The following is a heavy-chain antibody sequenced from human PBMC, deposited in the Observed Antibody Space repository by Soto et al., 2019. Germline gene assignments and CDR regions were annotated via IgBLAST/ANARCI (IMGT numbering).Heavy chain of an antibody. CDR2: INHSGST. CDR1: GGSFSGYY. V-gene: IGHV4-34*01. J-gene: IGHJ4*02. Sequence: QVQLQQWGAGLLKPSETLSLTCAVYGGSFSGYYWSWIRQPPGKGLEWIGEINHSGSTNYNPSLNGRVTISVDTSKNQFALKRSSVPAADTAVYYCARGRGLWRGYSGYDFDYWGQGTLVTVSS. D-gene: IGHD5-12*01. CDR3: ARGRGLWRGYSGYDFDY.